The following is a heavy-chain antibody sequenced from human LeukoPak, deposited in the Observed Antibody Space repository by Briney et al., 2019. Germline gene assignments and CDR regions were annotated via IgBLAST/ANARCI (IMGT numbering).Heavy chain of an antibody. J-gene: IGHJ4*02. Sequence: ASVKVSCKASGYTFTSYDINWVRQATGQGLEWMGWMNPNSGNTGYAQKFQGRVTMTRDTSISTAYMELSRLRSDDTAVYYCARAYCSSTSCYRAFDYWGQGTLVTVSS. CDR2: MNPNSGNT. CDR3: ARAYCSSTSCYRAFDY. V-gene: IGHV1-8*02. D-gene: IGHD2-2*01. CDR1: GYTFTSYD.